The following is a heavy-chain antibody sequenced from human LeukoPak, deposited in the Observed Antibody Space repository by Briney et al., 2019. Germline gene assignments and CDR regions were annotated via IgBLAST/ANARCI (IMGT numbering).Heavy chain of an antibody. J-gene: IGHJ3*02. V-gene: IGHV3-7*01. CDR3: AKPITVSGATDGFDI. CDR2: IKQDGNEK. CDR1: GFTFSSYA. D-gene: IGHD3-3*01. Sequence: PGGSLRLSCAASGFTFSSYAMSWVRQAPGEGLEWVANIKQDGNEKYYVDSVKGRFTISRDNGKTSLYLQMNSLRVEDTAVYYCAKPITVSGATDGFDIWGQGTMVTVSS.